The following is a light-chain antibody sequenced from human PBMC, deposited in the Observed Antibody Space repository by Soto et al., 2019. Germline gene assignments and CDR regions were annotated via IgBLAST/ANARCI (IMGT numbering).Light chain of an antibody. V-gene: IGKV3-15*01. J-gene: IGKJ5*01. CDR2: GAS. CDR3: QQRSNWPHT. CDR1: ESVSTN. Sequence: EIVMTQSPATLSLSPGERSTLPFRASESVSTNLAWYQQKAGQAPRLLIYGASTRATGIPARFSGSGSGTEFTLTISSLQSEDFAVYYCQQRSNWPHTFGQGTRLEI.